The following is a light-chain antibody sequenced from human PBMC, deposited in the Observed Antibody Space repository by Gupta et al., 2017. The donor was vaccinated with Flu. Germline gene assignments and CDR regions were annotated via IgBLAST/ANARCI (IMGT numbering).Light chain of an antibody. CDR2: DAS. J-gene: IGKJ4*01. V-gene: IGKV3-11*01. CDR3: QQRSNWLT. Sequence: SPATLSLSPGERATLSCRASQSISDYLAWYQQKPGQAPRLLIYDASNRATGLPARFSGSGSGTDFTLTISSLEPEDFAFYYCQQRSNWLTFGGGTKVQIK. CDR1: QSISDY.